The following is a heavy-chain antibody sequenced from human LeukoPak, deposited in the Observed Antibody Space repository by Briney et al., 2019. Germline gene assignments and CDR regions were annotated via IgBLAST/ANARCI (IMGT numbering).Heavy chain of an antibody. CDR1: GFTFSSYA. V-gene: IGHV3-23*01. CDR3: AKHLRTSVWFFDS. CDR2: ISGSSLTT. D-gene: IGHD6-19*01. J-gene: IGHJ4*02. Sequence: GGSLRLSCAASGFTFSSYALSWVRQAPGKGLEWVSLISGSSLTTDYADSVKGRFTISRDNSKNTLSLQMNSLNADDTAVHYCAKHLRTSVWFFDSWGQGTLVTVSS.